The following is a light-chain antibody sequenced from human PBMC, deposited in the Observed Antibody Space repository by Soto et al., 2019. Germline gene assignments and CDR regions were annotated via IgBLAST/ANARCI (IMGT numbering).Light chain of an antibody. CDR3: QQYGISGT. J-gene: IGKJ1*01. CDR1: PAVPNN. V-gene: IGKV3-20*01. Sequence: LTQSPSFLTAPLGDGVTIPCRPSPAVPNNMAWYQQKPGQAPQLLIYGASNRATGIQDRFSGSGSGTDSTLTIRRLEPEDFAVYCCQQYGISGTFGQGTKVDIK. CDR2: GAS.